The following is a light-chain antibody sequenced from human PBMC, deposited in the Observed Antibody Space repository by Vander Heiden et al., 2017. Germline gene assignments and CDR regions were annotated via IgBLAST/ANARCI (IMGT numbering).Light chain of an antibody. CDR3: QSYDSSLRGLV. CDR1: SSNIGAGYD. V-gene: IGLV1-40*01. CDR2: GNS. J-gene: IGLJ3*02. Sequence: QSVLPQPPSVSGAPGQRVTISCTGSSSNIGAGYDVNGYQQLPGTAPKLLIYGNSNRPSGVPDRFSGSKSGTSASLAITGLQAEDEADYYCQSYDSSLRGLVFGGGTKLTVI.